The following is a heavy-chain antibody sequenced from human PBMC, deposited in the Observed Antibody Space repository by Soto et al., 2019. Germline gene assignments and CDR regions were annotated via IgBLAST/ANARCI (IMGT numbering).Heavy chain of an antibody. CDR2: IKSKADGGTT. CDR1: GFTFSNAW. CDR3: ARDKPFDY. Sequence: PGGSLRLSCAASGFTFSNAWMSWVRQAPGKGLEWVGRIKSKADGGTTDYAAPVKGRFTISRDDSKNTLYLQMNSLRAEDTAVYYCARDKPFDYWGQGTLVTVSS. V-gene: IGHV3-15*01. J-gene: IGHJ4*02.